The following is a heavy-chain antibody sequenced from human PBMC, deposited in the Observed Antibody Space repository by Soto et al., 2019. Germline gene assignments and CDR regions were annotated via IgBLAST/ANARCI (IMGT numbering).Heavy chain of an antibody. CDR2: ISYSGST. V-gene: IGHV4-31*03. CDR1: GGPISSRGHY. D-gene: IGHD2-21*01. CDR3: ATLYYAIPPGWFDP. J-gene: IGHJ5*02. Sequence: QVQLQESGPGLVKPSQTLSLTCTVSGGPISSRGHYCSWIRQHTGKGLEWIWYISYSGSTYYKPSLKSRVTTSIYTAKNQFSLKSSSVTAADTAVYYCATLYYAIPPGWFDPWGQSTLVTVAS.